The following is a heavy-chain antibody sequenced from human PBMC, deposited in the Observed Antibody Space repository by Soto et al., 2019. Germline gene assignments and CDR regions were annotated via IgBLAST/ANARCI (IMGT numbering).Heavy chain of an antibody. CDR2: INPNSGGT. D-gene: IGHD3-10*01. J-gene: IGHJ5*02. Sequence: GASVKVSCKASGYTFTGYYMHWVRQAPGQGLEWMGWINPNSGGTNYAQKFQGRVTMTRDTSISTAYMELSRLRSDDTAVYYCARDEYLWFGVLFSNWFDPWGQGTLVTVSS. CDR3: ARDEYLWFGVLFSNWFDP. CDR1: GYTFTGYY. V-gene: IGHV1-2*02.